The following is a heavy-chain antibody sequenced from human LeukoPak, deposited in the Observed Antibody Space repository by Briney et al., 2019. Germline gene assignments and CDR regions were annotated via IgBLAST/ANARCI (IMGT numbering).Heavy chain of an antibody. V-gene: IGHV1-18*01. CDR3: APVPGASGY. J-gene: IGHJ4*02. D-gene: IGHD3-10*01. Sequence: ASVKVSCKASGYTFTTYGLSWVRQAPGQGLEWLGWISTYDDNIKYAQSLQGRLTLTIDPSTSTAYMELRSLTSDDTAVYYCAPVPGASGYWGQGTLVTVSS. CDR1: GYTFTTYG. CDR2: ISTYDDNI.